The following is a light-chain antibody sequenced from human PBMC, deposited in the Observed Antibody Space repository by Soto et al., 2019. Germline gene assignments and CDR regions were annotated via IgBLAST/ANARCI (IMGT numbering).Light chain of an antibody. Sequence: DIQMTQSPSTLSASGGDRVTISCRASPSISRWLGWYQQKPGKAPNLLIYEASSWQSGVPSRFSGLGSGTEFTLSISILQPEDFATYYCQYYSSHWTFGHGTLVDIK. CDR3: QYYSSHWT. V-gene: IGKV1-5*01. CDR2: EAS. CDR1: PSISRW. J-gene: IGKJ1*01.